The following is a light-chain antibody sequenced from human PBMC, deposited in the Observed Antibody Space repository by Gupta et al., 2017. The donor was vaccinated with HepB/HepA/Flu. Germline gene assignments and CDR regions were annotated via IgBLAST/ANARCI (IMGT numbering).Light chain of an antibody. J-gene: IGKJ2*01. V-gene: IGKV3-15*01. CDR3: QQYNNWPWT. Sequence: EIVMTQSPATLSVSPGERATPSCRASQSVSSNLAWYQQKPGQAPRLLIYGASTRATGIPARFSGSGSGTEFTLTISSLQSEDFAVYYCQQYNNWPWTFGQGTKLEIK. CDR2: GAS. CDR1: QSVSSN.